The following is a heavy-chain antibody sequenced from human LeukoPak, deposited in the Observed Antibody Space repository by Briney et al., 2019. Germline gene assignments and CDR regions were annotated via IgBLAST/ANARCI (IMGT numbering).Heavy chain of an antibody. CDR2: IYRSGST. Sequence: KTSETLSLTCAVSGYSISSGYYWGWMRQPPGKRLEWIGSIYRSGSTYYNPSLKSRVTISVDTSKIPFSLKLGSVTAADTAVYYCARVKYSSGWYYYFDYWGQGTLVTVSS. V-gene: IGHV4-38-2*01. D-gene: IGHD6-19*01. J-gene: IGHJ4*02. CDR3: ARVKYSSGWYYYFDY. CDR1: GYSISSGYY.